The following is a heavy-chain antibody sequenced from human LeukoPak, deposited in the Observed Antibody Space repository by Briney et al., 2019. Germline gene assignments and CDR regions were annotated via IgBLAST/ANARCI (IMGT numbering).Heavy chain of an antibody. V-gene: IGHV4-59*12. Sequence: SETLSLSCTVSGGSISPYFWSWIRQPPGKGLEWIGYIYYTGSTNYNPSLRSRVTISVDTSKNQFSLKLRSVTAADTAVYYCSRDGYSGLDYWGQGTLVTVSS. CDR2: IYYTGST. D-gene: IGHD3-22*01. J-gene: IGHJ4*02. CDR3: SRDGYSGLDY. CDR1: GGSISPYF.